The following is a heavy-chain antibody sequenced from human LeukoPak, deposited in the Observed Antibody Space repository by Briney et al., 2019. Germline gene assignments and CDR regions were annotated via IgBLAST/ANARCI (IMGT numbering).Heavy chain of an antibody. CDR2: ISSGSSST. J-gene: IGHJ4*02. Sequence: GGSLRLSCAASGFXFSDYYISWIRQAPGKGLQWISYISSGSSSTNYAVSVRGRFTISRGNAKKSLFLQMNSLRDEDTAVYYCARWRRQLAFDSWGQGTLVSVSS. V-gene: IGHV3-11*03. D-gene: IGHD6-13*01. CDR1: GFXFSDYY. CDR3: ARWRRQLAFDS.